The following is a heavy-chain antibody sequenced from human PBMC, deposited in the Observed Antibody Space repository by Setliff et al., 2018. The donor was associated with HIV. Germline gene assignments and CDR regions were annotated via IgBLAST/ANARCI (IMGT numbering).Heavy chain of an antibody. CDR1: SYSISSGYY. J-gene: IGHJ4*02. V-gene: IGHV4-38-2*01. CDR3: ARHSPSDY. Sequence: SETLSLTCAVSSYSISSGYYWGWIRQPPGKGLEWIGNIYHSGSTSYNPSLKSRVTISVDTSKNQFSLKLSSVTAADTAVYYCARHSPSDYWGQGTLVTV. CDR2: IYHSGST.